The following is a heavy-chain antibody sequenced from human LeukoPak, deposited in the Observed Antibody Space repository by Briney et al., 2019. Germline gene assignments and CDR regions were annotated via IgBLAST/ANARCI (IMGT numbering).Heavy chain of an antibody. V-gene: IGHV1-69*05. J-gene: IGHJ4*02. D-gene: IGHD6-6*01. CDR2: IIPIFGTA. CDR1: GGTFSSYA. CDR3: ASVVTEYSSSSKPYNFDY. Sequence: SVKVSCKASGGTFSSYAISWVRQAPGQGLEWMGGIIPIFGTANYAQKFQGRVTITTDESTSTAYMELSSLRSEDTAVYYCASVVTEYSSSSKPYNFDYWGQGTLVTVSS.